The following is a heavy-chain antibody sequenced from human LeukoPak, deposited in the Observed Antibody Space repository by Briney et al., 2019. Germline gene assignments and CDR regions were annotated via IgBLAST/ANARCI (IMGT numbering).Heavy chain of an antibody. V-gene: IGHV1-69*05. D-gene: IGHD2-8*01. J-gene: IGHJ3*02. CDR3: ARDLGLVYAIHAFDI. CDR1: RGIFSRYA. CDR2: IMPIFGIA. Sequence: ASVKVSCQASRGIFSRYAIIWVRQAAGHGLGWMGRIMPIFGIANYPQKFPGRVTITTDEYTSTAYLALSSLRSEDTPGCYCARDLGLVYAIHAFDIWGQGTMVTVSS.